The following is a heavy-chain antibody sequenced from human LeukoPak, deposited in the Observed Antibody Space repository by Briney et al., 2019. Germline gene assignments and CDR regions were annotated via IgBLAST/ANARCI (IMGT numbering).Heavy chain of an antibody. Sequence: SETLSLTCTVSGGSISSYYWSWIRQPPGKGLEWIGYIYYSGSTNYNPSLKSRVTISVDTSKNQFSLKLSSVTAADTAVYHCARRGSGGMAAFDIWGLGTMVIVSS. D-gene: IGHD3-10*01. CDR3: ARRGSGGMAAFDI. V-gene: IGHV4-59*08. J-gene: IGHJ3*02. CDR2: IYYSGST. CDR1: GGSISSYY.